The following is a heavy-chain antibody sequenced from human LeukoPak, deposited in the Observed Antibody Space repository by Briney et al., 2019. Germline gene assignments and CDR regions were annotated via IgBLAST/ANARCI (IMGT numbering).Heavy chain of an antibody. V-gene: IGHV3-33*01. J-gene: IGHJ5*02. CDR1: GFTFSSYG. Sequence: GGSLRLSCAASGFTFSSYGMHWVRQAPGKGLEWVAVIWYDGSNKYYADSVKGRFTISRDNSKNTLYLQMNSLRAEDTAVYYSARSAMAYDFWYFDPWGQGTLVTVSS. CDR2: IWYDGSNK. CDR3: ARSAMAYDFWYFDP. D-gene: IGHD3-3*01.